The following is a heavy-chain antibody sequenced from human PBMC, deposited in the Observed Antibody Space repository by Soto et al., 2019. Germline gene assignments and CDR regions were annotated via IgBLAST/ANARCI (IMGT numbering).Heavy chain of an antibody. CDR1: GGTFSSYT. J-gene: IGHJ2*01. CDR2: IIPILGIA. CDR3: ATSGDTTPFDL. Sequence: QVQLVQSGAEVKKPGSSVKVSCKASGGTFSSYTISWVRQAPGQGLEWMGRIIPILGIANYAQKFQGRVTITADKPTSTACMELSDLRSEDTAVYYCATSGDTTPFDLWGRGPLGTVSS. V-gene: IGHV1-69*02. D-gene: IGHD4-17*01.